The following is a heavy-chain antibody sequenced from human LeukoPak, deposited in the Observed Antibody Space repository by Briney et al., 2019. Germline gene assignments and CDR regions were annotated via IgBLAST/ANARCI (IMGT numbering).Heavy chain of an antibody. D-gene: IGHD4-17*01. Sequence: GGSLRLSCAASGFTFSSYSMNWVRQAPGKGLEWVSSISSSSSYIYYADSVKGRFTISRDNAKNSLYLQMNSLRAEDTAVYYCARVHMTTATDAFDIWGQGTMVTVSS. V-gene: IGHV3-21*01. CDR3: ARVHMTTATDAFDI. CDR1: GFTFSSYS. CDR2: ISSSSSYI. J-gene: IGHJ3*02.